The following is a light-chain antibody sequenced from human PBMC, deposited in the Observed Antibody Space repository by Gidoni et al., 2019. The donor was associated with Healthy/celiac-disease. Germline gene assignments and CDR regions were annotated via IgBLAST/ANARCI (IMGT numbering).Light chain of an antibody. CDR3: MQALQTPLFT. CDR1: QSLLHSNGYNC. CDR2: LCS. V-gene: IGKV2-28*01. J-gene: IGKJ3*01. Sequence: DIEMTQSPLSLHVTPGEPASISCRSSQSLLHSNGYNCLDWYLQKPGQSQHLLIYLCSNRAAGVPDRFSGSGSGTDFTLKISRVEADDVVVYYCMQALQTPLFTFGPXTKVDIK.